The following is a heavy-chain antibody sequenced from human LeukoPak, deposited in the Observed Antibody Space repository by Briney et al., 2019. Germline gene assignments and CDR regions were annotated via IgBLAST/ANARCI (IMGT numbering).Heavy chain of an antibody. V-gene: IGHV1-2*02. J-gene: IGHJ4*02. CDR1: GYTFTGYY. CDR2: INPNSGGT. CDR3: AKEAVAGTRYYFDY. D-gene: IGHD6-19*01. Sequence: ASVKVSCKASGYTFTGYYMHWVRQAPGQGLEWMGWINPNSGGTNYAQKFQGRVTMTRDTSISTAYMELSSLRSDDTAVYYCAKEAVAGTRYYFDYWGQGTLVTVSS.